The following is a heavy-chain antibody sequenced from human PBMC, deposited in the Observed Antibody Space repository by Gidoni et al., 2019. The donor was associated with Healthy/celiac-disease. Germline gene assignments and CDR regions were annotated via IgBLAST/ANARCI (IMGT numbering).Heavy chain of an antibody. D-gene: IGHD2-15*01. V-gene: IGHV4-38-2*01. Sequence: QVQLQESGPGLVKPSETLSLPCAVSGYSISSGYYWGWIRQPPGKGLEWIGSIYHSGSTYYNPSLKSRVTISVDTSKNQFSLKLSSVTAADTAVYYCARQGGYGGSDYWGQGTLVTVSS. CDR1: GYSISSGYY. J-gene: IGHJ4*02. CDR3: ARQGGYGGSDY. CDR2: IYHSGST.